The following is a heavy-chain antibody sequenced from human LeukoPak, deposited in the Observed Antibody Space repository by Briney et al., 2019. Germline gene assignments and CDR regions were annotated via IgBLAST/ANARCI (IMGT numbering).Heavy chain of an antibody. J-gene: IGHJ5*02. D-gene: IGHD2-21*02. CDR3: ARDNSVRDTAWWFDP. Sequence: GASEKVSCKASGYTFTSNYMHWVRQAPGQGLEWMGVINPSGGSTSYAQKFQGRVTLTRDMSTSTDYLELSSLRSEDTAVYYCARDNSVRDTAWWFDPWGQGTLVTVSS. CDR2: INPSGGST. CDR1: GYTFTSNY. V-gene: IGHV1-46*01.